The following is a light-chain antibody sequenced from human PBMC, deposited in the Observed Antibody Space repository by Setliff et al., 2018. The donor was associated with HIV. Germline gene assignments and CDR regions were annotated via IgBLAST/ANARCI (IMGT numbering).Light chain of an antibody. V-gene: IGLV2-14*03. Sequence: QSALTQPASVSGSPGQSITISCTGTSSDIGGYNYVSWYQQHPGKAPKLMIYDVSKRPSGVSDRFSGSKSGNTASLTISGLQAEDEADYYCCSYTASITYVFGTGTKVTVL. J-gene: IGLJ1*01. CDR3: CSYTASITYV. CDR2: DVS. CDR1: SSDIGGYNY.